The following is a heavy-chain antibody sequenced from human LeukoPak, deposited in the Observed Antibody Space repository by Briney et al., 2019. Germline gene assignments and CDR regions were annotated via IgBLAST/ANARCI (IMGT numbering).Heavy chain of an antibody. CDR1: GGSISSYY. V-gene: IGHV4-59*01. CDR2: IYYSGST. Sequence: SETLSLTCTVSGGSISSYYWNWIRQPPGKGLEWIGYIYYSGSTNYNPSLKSRVTISVDTSRNQFSLKLSSVTAADTAVYYCARGGAYNWNYEFDYWGQGTLVTVSS. J-gene: IGHJ4*02. D-gene: IGHD1-7*01. CDR3: ARGGAYNWNYEFDY.